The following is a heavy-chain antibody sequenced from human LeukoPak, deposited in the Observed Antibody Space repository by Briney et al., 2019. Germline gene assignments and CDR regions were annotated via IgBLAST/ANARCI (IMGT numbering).Heavy chain of an antibody. J-gene: IGHJ4*02. V-gene: IGHV3-49*04. CDR3: TRSLFPYYDILTGYSRGYYFDY. D-gene: IGHD3-9*01. CDR2: IRSKAYGGTT. CDR1: GFTFGDYA. Sequence: GGSLRLSCTASGFTFGDYAMSWVRQAPGKGLEWVGFIRSKAYGGTTEYAASVKGRFTISRDDSKSIAYLQMNSLKTEDTAVYYCTRSLFPYYDILTGYSRGYYFDYWGQGTLVTVSS.